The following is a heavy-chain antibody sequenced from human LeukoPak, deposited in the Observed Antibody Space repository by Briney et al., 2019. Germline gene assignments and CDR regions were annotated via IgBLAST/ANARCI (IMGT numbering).Heavy chain of an antibody. CDR2: IYSNGDT. J-gene: IGHJ4*02. D-gene: IGHD6-13*01. V-gene: IGHV4-59*10. CDR1: GGSFSGYY. CDR3: ARAAGAAGGQYFDY. Sequence: SETLSLTCAVYGGSFSGYYWSWIRQPAGQGLEWIGRIYSNGDTRYNPSLKSRVTMSVDTSKNQLSLKLGPVTAADTAVYYCARAAGAAGGQYFDYWGQGTLVTVSS.